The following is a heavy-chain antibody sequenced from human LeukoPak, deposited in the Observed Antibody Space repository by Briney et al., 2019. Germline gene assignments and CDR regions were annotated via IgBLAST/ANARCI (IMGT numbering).Heavy chain of an antibody. V-gene: IGHV3-20*01. J-gene: IGHJ3*02. CDR3: ARDRSSWSDAFDI. CDR1: GFTFSSYE. Sequence: PGGSLRLSCAASGFTFSSYEMNWVRQAPGKGLEWVSGINWNGGSTGYADSVKGRFTISRDNAKNSLYLQMNSLRAEDTALYHCARDRSSWSDAFDIWGQGTMVTVSS. CDR2: INWNGGST.